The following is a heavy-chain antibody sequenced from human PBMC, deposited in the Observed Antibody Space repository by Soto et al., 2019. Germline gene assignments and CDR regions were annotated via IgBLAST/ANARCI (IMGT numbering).Heavy chain of an antibody. CDR1: GGSISSYY. CDR2: IYYSGST. D-gene: IGHD3-16*01. Sequence: QVQLQESGPGLVKPSETLSLTCTVSGGSISSYYWSWIRQPPGKGLEWIGYIYYSGSTNYNPSLKSRVTLSVDTSKNQFSLKLSSVTAADTAVYYCAIGSEEYFQHWGQGTLVTVSS. V-gene: IGHV4-59*08. CDR3: AIGSEEYFQH. J-gene: IGHJ1*01.